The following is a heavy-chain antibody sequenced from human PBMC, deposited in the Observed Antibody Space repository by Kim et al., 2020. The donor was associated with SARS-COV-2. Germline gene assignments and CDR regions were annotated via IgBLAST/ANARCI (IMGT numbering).Heavy chain of an antibody. CDR3: ARARRYYDSSGYVQH. J-gene: IGHJ1*01. V-gene: IGHV1-46*01. D-gene: IGHD3-22*01. Sequence: ASVKVSCKASGYTFTSYYMHWVRQAPGQGLEWMGIINPSGGSTSYAQKFQGRVTMTRDTSTSTVYMELSSLRSEDTAVYYCARARRYYDSSGYVQHWGQGTLVTVSS. CDR1: GYTFTSYY. CDR2: INPSGGST.